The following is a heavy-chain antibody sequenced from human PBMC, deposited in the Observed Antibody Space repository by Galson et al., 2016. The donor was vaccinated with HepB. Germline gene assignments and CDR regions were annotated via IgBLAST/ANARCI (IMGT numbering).Heavy chain of an antibody. D-gene: IGHD1-26*01. J-gene: IGHJ6*02. V-gene: IGHV1-58*02. Sequence: SVKVSCKASGFTFSDAAMQWVRQARGQRLEWIGWIVVGNGNTNYAQKFQERVTITSDMSTGTAYMELSSLRSEDTAVYYCVRGGSGTYYYYGMDVWGQGTTVTVSS. CDR1: GFTFSDAA. CDR2: IVVGNGNT. CDR3: VRGGSGTYYYYGMDV.